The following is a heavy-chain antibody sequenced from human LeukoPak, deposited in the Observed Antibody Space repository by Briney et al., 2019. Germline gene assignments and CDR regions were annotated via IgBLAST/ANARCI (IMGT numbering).Heavy chain of an antibody. CDR2: IYYSGST. CDR3: ARDFQIADYGSGSYFFDP. J-gene: IGHJ5*02. D-gene: IGHD3-10*01. V-gene: IGHV4-59*12. Sequence: PSETLSLTCTVSGGSISSYYWSWIRQPPGKGLEWIGYIYYSGSTNYNPSLKSRVTISVDTSKNQFSLKLSSVTAADTAVYYCARDFQIADYGSGSYFFDPWGQGTLVTVSS. CDR1: GGSISSYY.